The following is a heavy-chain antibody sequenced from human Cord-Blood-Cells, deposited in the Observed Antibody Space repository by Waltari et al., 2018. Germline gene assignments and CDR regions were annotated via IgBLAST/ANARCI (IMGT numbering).Heavy chain of an antibody. CDR2: IYTRGGT. Sequence: QVQLQESGPGLVKPSQTLSLTCTVSGGSISSGSYYWSWIRQPAGKGLEWIGYIYTRGGTNYNPSLKSRGTISVDTSKNQFSLKLSSVTAADTAVYYCARDLQATPYYDFWSGYPDAFDIWGQGTMVTVSS. J-gene: IGHJ3*02. V-gene: IGHV4-61*09. CDR1: GGSISSGSYY. D-gene: IGHD3-3*01. CDR3: ARDLQATPYYDFWSGYPDAFDI.